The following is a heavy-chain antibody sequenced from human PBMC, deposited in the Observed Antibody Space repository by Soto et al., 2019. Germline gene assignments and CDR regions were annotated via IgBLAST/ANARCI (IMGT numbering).Heavy chain of an antibody. CDR2: ITPILGTA. V-gene: IGHV1-69*01. CDR3: ARRGGYCSSTSCYVRGYYYGMDV. J-gene: IGHJ6*02. Sequence: QVQLVQSGAEVKKPGSSVKVSCKASGGTLSSYAISWVRQAPGQGLEWMGGITPILGTANYAQKFQGRVTITADESTSTTYMDLSSLRTEDTAVYYCARRGGYCSSTSCYVRGYYYGMDVWGQGTTVTVSS. CDR1: GGTLSSYA. D-gene: IGHD2-2*01.